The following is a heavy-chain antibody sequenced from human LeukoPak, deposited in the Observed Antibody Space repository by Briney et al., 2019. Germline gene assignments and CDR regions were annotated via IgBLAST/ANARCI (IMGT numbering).Heavy chain of an antibody. Sequence: GGSLRLSCAASGFTVSSNYMSWVRQAPGKGLEWVSVIYSGGSTYYADSVKGRFTISRDNSKNTLYLQMNSLRAEDTAVYYCAKDSDGSGSYYDYYYYYGLDVWDQGTTVTVSS. CDR3: AKDSDGSGSYYDYYYYYGLDV. J-gene: IGHJ6*02. CDR1: GFTVSSNY. CDR2: IYSGGST. V-gene: IGHV3-53*01. D-gene: IGHD3-10*01.